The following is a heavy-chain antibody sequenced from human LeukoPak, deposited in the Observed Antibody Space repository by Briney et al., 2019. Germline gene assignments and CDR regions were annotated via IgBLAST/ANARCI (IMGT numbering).Heavy chain of an antibody. CDR3: AREKDLDINEVVAATYYFDY. CDR1: GFTFSSYW. J-gene: IGHJ4*02. CDR2: IKQDGSEK. Sequence: GGSLRLSCAASGFTFSSYWMSWVRQAPGKGLEWVANIKQDGSEKYYVDSVKGRFTISRDNAKNSLYLQINSLRAEDTAVYYCAREKDLDINEVVAATYYFDYWGQGTLVTVSS. V-gene: IGHV3-7*03. D-gene: IGHD2-15*01.